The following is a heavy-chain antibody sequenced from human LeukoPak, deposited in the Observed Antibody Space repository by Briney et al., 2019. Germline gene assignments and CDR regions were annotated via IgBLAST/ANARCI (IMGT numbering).Heavy chain of an antibody. CDR3: ARDPRHRLLWFGEETYYYYMDV. V-gene: IGHV1-2*02. CDR1: GYTFSGYY. D-gene: IGHD3-10*01. Sequence: ASVKVSCKASGYTFSGYYIHWVRQAPGQGLEWMGWINPNSGGTNYAQKFQGRVTMTRDTSISTVYMEMSRLRYDDTAVYYCARDPRHRLLWFGEETYYYYMDVGGKGTTVTISS. CDR2: INPNSGGT. J-gene: IGHJ6*03.